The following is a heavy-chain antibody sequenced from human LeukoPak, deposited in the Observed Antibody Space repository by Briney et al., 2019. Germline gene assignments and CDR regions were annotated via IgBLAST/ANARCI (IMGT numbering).Heavy chain of an antibody. CDR1: GFTFSDYW. Sequence: GGSLRLSCVASGFTFSDYWMSWVRQAPGKGLEWVANIKQDGSDKYYVDSVKGRSTISRDNAKNSLYLQMNSLREEDTAVYFCARSRSAFGCWGQGILVTVSS. CDR3: ARSRSAFGC. J-gene: IGHJ4*02. V-gene: IGHV3-7*01. CDR2: IKQDGSDK.